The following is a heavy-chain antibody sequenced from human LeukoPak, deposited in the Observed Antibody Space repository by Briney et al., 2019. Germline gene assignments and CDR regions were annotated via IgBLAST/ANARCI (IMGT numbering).Heavy chain of an antibody. D-gene: IGHD4-11*01. CDR1: GFTFSTYA. J-gene: IGHJ3*01. CDR2: ISTRRGRT. CDR3: AKDLTTLFLASDV. Sequence: GGSLRLSCAASGFTFSTYAMTWVRQAPGKGLDWVSVISTRRGRTDYAESVKGRFTISRDDSKNTLYLQMNSLRPEDTAVYSCAKDLTTLFLASDVWGLGTMVTVSS. V-gene: IGHV3-23*01.